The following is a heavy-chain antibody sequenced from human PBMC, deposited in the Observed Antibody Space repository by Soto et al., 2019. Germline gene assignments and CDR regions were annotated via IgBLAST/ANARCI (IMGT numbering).Heavy chain of an antibody. V-gene: IGHV3-74*01. D-gene: IGHD4-17*01. CDR2: INSDGSST. Sequence: EVQLVESGGNLVQPGGSLRLSCAASGFTFSSYWMHWVRQAPGKGLVWVSRINSDGSSTNYADSVKGRFTISRDNAKNTLYRHMNSLRAEDTAVYYCDSAPTRPYGDYVVTYFDYWGQGTLVTVSS. J-gene: IGHJ4*02. CDR1: GFTFSSYW. CDR3: DSAPTRPYGDYVVTYFDY.